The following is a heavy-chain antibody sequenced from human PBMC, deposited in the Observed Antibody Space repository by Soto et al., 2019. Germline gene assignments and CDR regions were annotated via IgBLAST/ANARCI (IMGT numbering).Heavy chain of an antibody. CDR2: IDPSDSYT. CDR3: ARHVVVVPAAIQNYYYGMDV. V-gene: IGHV5-10-1*01. D-gene: IGHD2-2*02. J-gene: IGHJ6*02. CDR1: GYSFTSYW. Sequence: GESLKISCKGSGYSFTSYWISWVRQMPGKGLERMGRIDPSDSYTNYSPSFQGHVTISADKSISTAYLQWSSLKASDTAMYYCARHVVVVPAAIQNYYYGMDVWGQGTTVTVSS.